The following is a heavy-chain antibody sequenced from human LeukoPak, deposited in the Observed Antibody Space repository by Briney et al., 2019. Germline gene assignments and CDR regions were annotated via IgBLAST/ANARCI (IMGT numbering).Heavy chain of an antibody. J-gene: IGHJ6*02. V-gene: IGHV3-23*01. Sequence: GGSLRLSCAASGFTFSSYAMSWVRQAPGKGLEWVSAISGSGGSTYYADSVKGRFTISRDNSKNTLYLQMNSLRAEDTAVYYCANLHCYGSGSREDVWGQGTTVTVSS. CDR3: ANLHCYGSGSREDV. CDR1: GFTFSSYA. D-gene: IGHD3-10*01. CDR2: ISGSGGST.